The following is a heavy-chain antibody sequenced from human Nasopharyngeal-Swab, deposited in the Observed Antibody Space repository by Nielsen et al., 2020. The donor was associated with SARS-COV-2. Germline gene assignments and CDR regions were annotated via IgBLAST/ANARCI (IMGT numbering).Heavy chain of an antibody. V-gene: IGHV1-18*01. CDR1: GYTFTSYG. D-gene: IGHD5-12*01. Sequence: ASVKVSCKASGYTFTSYGISWVRQAPGRGLEWMGWISAYNGNTNYAQKLQGRVTMTTDTSTSTAYMELSSLRSEDTAVYYCARGVFWSRLRLGGLDYWGQGTLVTVSS. CDR3: ARGVFWSRLRLGGLDY. J-gene: IGHJ4*02. CDR2: ISAYNGNT.